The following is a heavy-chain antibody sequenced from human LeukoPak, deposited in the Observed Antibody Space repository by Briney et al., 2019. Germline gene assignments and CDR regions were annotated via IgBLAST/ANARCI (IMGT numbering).Heavy chain of an antibody. Sequence: PGGSLRLSCAASGFTFSDYWMHWVRQAPGKGLVWVSRIKSDGGLTNYADSVKGRFTISRDNTKNTLYLQLNSLRAEDTAVYYCATGNYNRPFGYWGQGTLVTVSS. V-gene: IGHV3-74*01. CDR3: ATGNYNRPFGY. CDR2: IKSDGGLT. J-gene: IGHJ4*02. CDR1: GFTFSDYW. D-gene: IGHD1-7*01.